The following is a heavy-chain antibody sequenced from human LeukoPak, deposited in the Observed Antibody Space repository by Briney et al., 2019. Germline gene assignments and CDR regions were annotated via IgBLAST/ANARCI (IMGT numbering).Heavy chain of an antibody. CDR2: IYYSGST. Sequence: SSETLSLTCTVSGYSISSGYYWGWIRQSPGKGLEWIGSIYYSGSTYYNPSLKSRVTISVDTSKNQFSLKLSSVTAADTAVYYCARALSRITMIVVVITTTAFDYWGQGTLVTVSS. V-gene: IGHV4-38-2*02. D-gene: IGHD3-22*01. J-gene: IGHJ4*02. CDR3: ARALSRITMIVVVITTTAFDY. CDR1: GYSISSGYY.